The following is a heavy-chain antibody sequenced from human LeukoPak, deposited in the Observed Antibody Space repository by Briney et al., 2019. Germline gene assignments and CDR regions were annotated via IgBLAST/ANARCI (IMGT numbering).Heavy chain of an antibody. D-gene: IGHD6-19*01. CDR1: GYTFTSYG. Sequence: ASVKVSCKASGYTFTSYGISWVRQAPGQGLEWMGWMNPNGGNAGYAQKFQGRLNMTRNTSISTAYMELSSLRSEDTAVYYCARRVGSGWPVQHWGQGTLITVSS. CDR2: MNPNGGNA. J-gene: IGHJ1*01. CDR3: ARRVGSGWPVQH. V-gene: IGHV1-8*02.